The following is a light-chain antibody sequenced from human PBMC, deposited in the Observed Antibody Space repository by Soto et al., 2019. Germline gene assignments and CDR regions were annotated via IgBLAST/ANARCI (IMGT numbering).Light chain of an antibody. J-gene: IGLJ1*01. CDR2: GNI. CDR1: SSNIGADYD. V-gene: IGLV1-40*01. Sequence: QSALTQPPSVSGAPGQRITLSCIGSSSNIGADYDVHWYQQLPGTAPKLLIYGNINRPSGVPDRFSCSKSGTSAALAITGLAADDAALYCCPSYDNKLGCVFGTGTKVTVL. CDR3: PSYDNKLGCV.